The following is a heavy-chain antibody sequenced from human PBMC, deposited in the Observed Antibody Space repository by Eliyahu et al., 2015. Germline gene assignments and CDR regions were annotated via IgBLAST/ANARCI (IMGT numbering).Heavy chain of an antibody. Sequence: ELQLVESGGGLVQPGGSLRLSCAVSGISFSGYXFNWVRQAPGKGRGWLXYISGSGSXIYYAXSVKGRFTISRDNAKESLYLQMNSLRAEDTGTYYCARDVGPGPQGLRGFDYWGQGTLVTVSS. J-gene: IGHJ4*02. CDR3: ARDVGPGPQGLRGFDY. V-gene: IGHV3-48*03. CDR2: ISGSGSXI. CDR1: GISFSGYX.